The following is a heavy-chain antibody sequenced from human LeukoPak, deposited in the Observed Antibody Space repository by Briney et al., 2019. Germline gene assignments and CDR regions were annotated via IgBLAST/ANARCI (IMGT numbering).Heavy chain of an antibody. CDR3: ARDQRGSSSWYGLHY. D-gene: IGHD6-13*01. V-gene: IGHV1-2*06. CDR1: GYTFTGYY. J-gene: IGHJ4*02. Sequence: ASVKVSCKASGYTFTGYYMHWVRQAPGQGLEWMGRINPNSGGTNYAQKFQGRVTMTRDTSISTAYMELSRLRSDDTAVYYCARDQRGSSSWYGLHYWGQGTLVTVSS. CDR2: INPNSGGT.